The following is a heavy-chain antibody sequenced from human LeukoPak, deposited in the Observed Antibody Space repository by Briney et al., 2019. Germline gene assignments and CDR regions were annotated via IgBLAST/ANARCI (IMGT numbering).Heavy chain of an antibody. CDR1: VFTFVNAL. Sequence: PGGSLRVSCVPPVFTFVNALGHWIRQPPGRGLARVSLINAEGGTTAYAESVKGRFTISRDNARNTMSLQMNSLTIEDTAVYYCVVRVEPTDSDGFDVWGQGTLITVSS. CDR3: VVRVEPTDSDGFDV. J-gene: IGHJ3*01. V-gene: IGHV3-74*01. CDR2: INAEGGTT. D-gene: IGHD1-1*01.